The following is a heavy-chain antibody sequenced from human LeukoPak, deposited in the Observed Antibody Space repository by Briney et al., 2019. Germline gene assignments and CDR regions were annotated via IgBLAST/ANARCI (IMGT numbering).Heavy chain of an antibody. V-gene: IGHV5-51*01. D-gene: IGHD3-22*01. CDR2: IYPGDSDT. J-gene: IGHJ4*02. CDR1: GYSFTSYW. CDR3: ARRGSGYYYDSSGYYYVDY. Sequence: GESLKISCKGSGYSFTSYWIGWVRQMPGKGLEWMGIIYPGDSDTRYSPSFQGQVTISADKSISTAYLQWSSLKASDTAMYYCARRGSGYYYDSSGYYYVDYWGQGTLVTVSS.